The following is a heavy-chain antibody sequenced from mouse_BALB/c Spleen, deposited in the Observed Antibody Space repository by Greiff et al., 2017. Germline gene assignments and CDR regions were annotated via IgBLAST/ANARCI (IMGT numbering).Heavy chain of an antibody. V-gene: IGHV3-2*02. CDR1: GYSITSDYA. Sequence: VQLKESGPGLVKPSQSLSLTCTVTGYSITSDYAWNWIRQFPGNKLEWMGYISYSGSTSYNPSLKSRISITRDTSKNQFFLQLNSVTTEDPATYYCARRGVLRSFFDYWGQGTTLTVSS. J-gene: IGHJ2*01. CDR3: ARRGVLRSFFDY. CDR2: ISYSGST. D-gene: IGHD1-1*01.